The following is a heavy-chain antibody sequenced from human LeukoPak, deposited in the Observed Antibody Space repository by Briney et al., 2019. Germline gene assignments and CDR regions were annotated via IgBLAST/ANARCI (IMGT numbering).Heavy chain of an antibody. J-gene: IGHJ4*02. CDR1: GFTFSSYA. V-gene: IGHV3-30-3*01. CDR2: ISYDGSNK. Sequence: PGGSLRLSCAASGFTFSSYAMHWVRQAPGKGLEWVAVISYDGSNKYYANSVKGRFTISRDNSKNTLYLQMNSLRAEDTAVYYCTRERDLSLYCFAYWGQGTLVTVSS. CDR3: TRERDLSLYCFAY.